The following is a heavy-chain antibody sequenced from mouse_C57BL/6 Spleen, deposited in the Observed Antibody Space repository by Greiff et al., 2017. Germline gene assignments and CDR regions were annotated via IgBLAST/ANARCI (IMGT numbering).Heavy chain of an antibody. Sequence: EVQRVESEGGLVQPGSSMKLSCTASGFTFSDYYMAWVRQVPEKGLEWVANINYDGSSTYYLDSLKSRFIISRDNAKNILYLQMSSLKSEDTATYYCARTGTRIIFDYWGQGTTLTVSS. CDR2: INYDGSST. J-gene: IGHJ2*01. CDR1: GFTFSDYY. V-gene: IGHV5-16*01. CDR3: ARTGTRIIFDY. D-gene: IGHD4-1*01.